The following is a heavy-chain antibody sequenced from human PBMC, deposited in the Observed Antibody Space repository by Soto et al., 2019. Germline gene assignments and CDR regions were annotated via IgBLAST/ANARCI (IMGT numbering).Heavy chain of an antibody. V-gene: IGHV1-46*01. Sequence: GASVKVSCKASGYTFTSYYMHWVRQAPGQGLEWMGIINPSGGSTSYAQKFQGRVTMTRDTSTSTAYMELSSLRSEDTAVYYCAREDPEEDYYDSSGYFDYWGQGTLVTVSS. D-gene: IGHD3-22*01. CDR2: INPSGGST. CDR1: GYTFTSYY. CDR3: AREDPEEDYYDSSGYFDY. J-gene: IGHJ4*02.